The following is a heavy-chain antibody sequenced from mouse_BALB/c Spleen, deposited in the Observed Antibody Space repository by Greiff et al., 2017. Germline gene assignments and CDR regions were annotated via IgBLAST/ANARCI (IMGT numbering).Heavy chain of an antibody. V-gene: IGHV1-67*01. Sequence: QVQLQQSGPELVRPGVSVKISCKGSSYTFTDYAMHWVKQSHAKSLEWIGVISTYCGNTNYNQKFKGKATMTVDKSSSTAYMELARLTSEDSAVYYCARGATTVVAKGYFDVWGAGTTVTVSS. CDR1: SYTFTDYA. D-gene: IGHD1-1*01. J-gene: IGHJ1*01. CDR3: ARGATTVVAKGYFDV. CDR2: ISTYCGNT.